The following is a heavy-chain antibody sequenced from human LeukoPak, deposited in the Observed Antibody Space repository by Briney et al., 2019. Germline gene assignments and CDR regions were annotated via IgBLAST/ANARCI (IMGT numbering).Heavy chain of an antibody. D-gene: IGHD6-13*01. J-gene: IGHJ4*02. Sequence: ASVKVSCKASGYTFTSYGISWVRQAPGQGLEWMGWISANNGNTNYAQKLQGRVTMTTDTSTSTAYMELRSLRSDDTAVYYCARARNAYSSSWYGEFDYWGQGTLVTVSS. CDR1: GYTFTSYG. CDR2: ISANNGNT. CDR3: ARARNAYSSSWYGEFDY. V-gene: IGHV1-18*01.